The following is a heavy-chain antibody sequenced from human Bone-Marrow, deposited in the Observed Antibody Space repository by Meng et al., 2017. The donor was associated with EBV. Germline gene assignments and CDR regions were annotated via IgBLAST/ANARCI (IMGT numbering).Heavy chain of an antibody. J-gene: IGHJ4*02. CDR1: VGVTGATTW. CDR3: AKGGGYYYDSIVFHDDY. CDR2: SYQSGST. D-gene: IGHD3-22*01. Sequence: LGTPSGLPIPTSAVSVGVTGATTWWSCVRKPPGKGLECIGESYQSGSTNYNPSLKRRVTISVDKSKTQFSPTLSSVTAADTAVYYCAKGGGYYYDSIVFHDDYWGQGTLFTVSS. V-gene: IGHV4-4*02.